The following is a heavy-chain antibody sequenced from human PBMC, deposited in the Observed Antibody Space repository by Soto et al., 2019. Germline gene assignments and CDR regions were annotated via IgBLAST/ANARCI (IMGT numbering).Heavy chain of an antibody. CDR1: GFTFSSYA. V-gene: IGHV3-30-3*01. Sequence: GGSLRLSCAASGFTFSSYAMHWVRQAPGKGLEWVAVISYDGSNKYYADSVKGRFTISRDNSKNTLYLQMNSLRAEDTAVYYCARSWDNFDYWGQGTLVTVSS. J-gene: IGHJ4*02. CDR3: ARSWDNFDY. CDR2: ISYDGSNK. D-gene: IGHD1-26*01.